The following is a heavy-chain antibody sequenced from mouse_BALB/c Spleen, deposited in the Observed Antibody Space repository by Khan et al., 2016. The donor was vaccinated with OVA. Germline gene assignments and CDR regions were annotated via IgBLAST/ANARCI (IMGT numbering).Heavy chain of an antibody. CDR3: TRDRIDY. CDR1: GYTFTTYW. CDR2: INPTSGYT. Sequence: QVQLKESGAELAKPGASVKMSCKASGYTFTTYWMHWVKQRPGQGLEWIGYINPTSGYTDYNEKFKGRATLSADKSSSPAYLQLSSRTSEDDAVDYCTRDRIDYWGQGTTLTVSS. V-gene: IGHV1-7*01. J-gene: IGHJ2*01.